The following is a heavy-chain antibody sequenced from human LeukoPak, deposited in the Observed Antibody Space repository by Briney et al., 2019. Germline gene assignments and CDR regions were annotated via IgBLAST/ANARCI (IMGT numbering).Heavy chain of an antibody. CDR2: INPSGGST. J-gene: IGHJ1*01. Sequence: ASVKVSCKASGYTFTSYYMHWVRQAPGQGLEWMGIINPSGGSTSYAQKFQGRVTMTTDTSTSTAYMELRSLRSDDTAVYYCARDSSPYYDFWSGGEYFQHWGQGTLVTVSS. D-gene: IGHD3-3*01. CDR3: ARDSSPYYDFWSGGEYFQH. V-gene: IGHV1-46*01. CDR1: GYTFTSYY.